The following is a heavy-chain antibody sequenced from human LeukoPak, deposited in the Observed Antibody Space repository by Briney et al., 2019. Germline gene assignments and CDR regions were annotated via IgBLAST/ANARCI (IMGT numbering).Heavy chain of an antibody. D-gene: IGHD3-22*01. CDR1: GYTFTGYY. Sequence: EASVKVSCKASGYTFTGYYMHWVRQAPGQGLEWMGWINPNSGGTNYAQKFQGRVTMTRDTSISTAYMELSRLRSDDTAVYYCARDYDSSGYYLFDYWGQGTLVTVSS. CDR3: ARDYDSSGYYLFDY. CDR2: INPNSGGT. V-gene: IGHV1-2*02. J-gene: IGHJ4*02.